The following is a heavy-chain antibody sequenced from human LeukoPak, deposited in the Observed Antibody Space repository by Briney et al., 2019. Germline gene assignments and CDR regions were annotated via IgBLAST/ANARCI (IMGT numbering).Heavy chain of an antibody. CDR3: ARGRGSSWYYFDS. CDR1: GGAFRDHQ. V-gene: IGHV4-34*01. J-gene: IGHJ4*02. CDR2: VERRGYT. D-gene: IGHD6-13*01. Sequence: SETLSLTCAVYGGAFRDHQWSWIRQPPGKGLEWIGDVERRGYTNYNPSLRGRLTMSVDASKNQISLRLTSVTAADTAVYYCARGRGSSWYYFDSWGQGTLVTVSS.